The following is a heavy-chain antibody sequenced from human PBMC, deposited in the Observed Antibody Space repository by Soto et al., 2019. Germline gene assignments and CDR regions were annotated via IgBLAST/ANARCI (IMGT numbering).Heavy chain of an antibody. D-gene: IGHD3-9*01. J-gene: IGHJ4*02. V-gene: IGHV3-21*01. Sequence: GGSLRLSCAASGFTFSTYSMNWVRQAPGKGLEWVSSISSTRTYIFYADSVKGRFTISRDNAKNSLYLQMNSLRAEDTAVYYCARDSKTYYDILTGYPPDYWGQGTLVSVSS. CDR2: ISSTRTYI. CDR3: ARDSKTYYDILTGYPPDY. CDR1: GFTFSTYS.